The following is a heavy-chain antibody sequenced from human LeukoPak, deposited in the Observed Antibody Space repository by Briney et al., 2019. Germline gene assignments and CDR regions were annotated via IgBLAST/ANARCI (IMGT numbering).Heavy chain of an antibody. CDR1: GLSVSTSGMC. V-gene: IGHV2-70*11. CDR2: IDWDDDK. D-gene: IGHD6-13*01. J-gene: IGHJ6*03. Sequence: SGTALGKTTPTLTRTCTFAGLSVSTSGMCVSWIRQPPGKALEWLARIDWDDDKYYSTSLKTRLTISKDTSKSQVVLTMTSMDAVDTATYYCARVYSSTWHYYYYYCIDVWGKGTTVTVSS. CDR3: ARVYSSTWHYYYYYCIDV.